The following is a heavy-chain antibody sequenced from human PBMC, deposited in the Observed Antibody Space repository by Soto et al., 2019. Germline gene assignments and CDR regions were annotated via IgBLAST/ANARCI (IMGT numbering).Heavy chain of an antibody. V-gene: IGHV4-34*01. CDR1: GGSFSGYY. Sequence: LSLTCAVYGGSFSGYYWSWIRQPPGKGLEWIGEINHSGSTNYNPSLKSRVTISVDTSKNQFSLKLSSVTAADTAVYYCARAVGRHFDWLLLSRPFDYWGQGTLVTVS. D-gene: IGHD3-9*01. CDR3: ARAVGRHFDWLLLSRPFDY. CDR2: INHSGST. J-gene: IGHJ4*02.